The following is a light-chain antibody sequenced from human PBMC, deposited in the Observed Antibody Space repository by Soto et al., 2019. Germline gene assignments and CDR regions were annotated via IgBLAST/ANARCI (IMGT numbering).Light chain of an antibody. V-gene: IGLV2-14*01. CDR1: SSDLAIYNY. CDR2: QVT. J-gene: IGLJ1*01. Sequence: QSVLTQPASVSGSPGQSITISCTGTSSDLAIYNYVSWYQQQPGKAPKLMIYQVTNRPSGVSNRFSGSRSGNTASLTISGLQAEDEADYYCSSYTDSSNYGFGTGTKVTVL. CDR3: SSYTDSSNYG.